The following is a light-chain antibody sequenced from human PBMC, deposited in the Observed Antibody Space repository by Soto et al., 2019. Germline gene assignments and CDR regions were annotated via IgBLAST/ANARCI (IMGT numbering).Light chain of an antibody. J-gene: IGLJ1*01. Sequence: QSALTQPASVSGSPGQSITISCTGTSSDVGSYNLVSWYQQHPGKAPKLMIYEANKRPSGVSNRFSGSKSGNTASLTISGLQAEDEADYYCCSYAGSSTFVFGTGTKLTVL. CDR3: CSYAGSSTFV. CDR1: SSDVGSYNL. CDR2: EAN. V-gene: IGLV2-23*01.